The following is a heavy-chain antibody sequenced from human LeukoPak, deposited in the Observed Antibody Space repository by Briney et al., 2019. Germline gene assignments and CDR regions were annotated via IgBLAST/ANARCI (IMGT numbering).Heavy chain of an antibody. V-gene: IGHV3-21*01. D-gene: IGHD2-8*01. J-gene: IGHJ6*02. Sequence: GGSLRLSCAAPGFTFRSSSMNWVAQAPGKGLEGVSSISRSGIYIYYADSVKGGFTMSRDNAKNSLYLQMSSLRAEDTAVYYCARGGEDIVLMVDAPDYYYGMDVWGQGTTVTVSS. CDR1: GFTFRSSS. CDR3: ARGGEDIVLMVDAPDYYYGMDV. CDR2: ISRSGIYI.